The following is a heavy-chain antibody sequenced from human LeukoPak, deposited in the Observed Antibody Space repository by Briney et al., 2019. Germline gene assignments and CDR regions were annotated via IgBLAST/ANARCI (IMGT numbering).Heavy chain of an antibody. Sequence: PGGSLRLSCAASGFTFSSYAMSWVRQAPGKGLEWVANIKQDGSEKYYVDSVKGRFTISRDNAKNSLYQQMNSLRAEDTAVYYCARDGLTGLDYWGQGTLVTVSS. J-gene: IGHJ4*02. CDR2: IKQDGSEK. CDR1: GFTFSSYA. CDR3: ARDGLTGLDY. V-gene: IGHV3-7*01. D-gene: IGHD1-20*01.